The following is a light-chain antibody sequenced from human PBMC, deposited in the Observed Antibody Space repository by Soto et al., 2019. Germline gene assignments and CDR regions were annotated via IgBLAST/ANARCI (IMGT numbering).Light chain of an antibody. J-gene: IGKJ1*01. V-gene: IGKV1-5*01. CDR2: DAS. Sequence: DIQMTQSPSSLSASVGDRFTITCRASQTISTYLNWYQQKPGKAPRLLIYDASSLQSGVPSRFSGSGSGTEFTLTIGSLQPDDFATYYCQQYNSYSPAFGQGTKVDIK. CDR3: QQYNSYSPA. CDR1: QTISTY.